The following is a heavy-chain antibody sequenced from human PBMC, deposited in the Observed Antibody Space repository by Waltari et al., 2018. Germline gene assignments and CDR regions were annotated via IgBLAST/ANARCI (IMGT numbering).Heavy chain of an antibody. V-gene: IGHV4-34*01. CDR1: GGSFSGYY. D-gene: IGHD6-6*01. Sequence: QVQLQQWGAGLLKPSETLSLTCAVYGGSFSGYYWSWIRQPPGKGLEWIGEINHSGSTNYNPSLKSRVTISVDTSKNQFSPKLSSVTAADTAVYYCARGPIAAHSLYYFDYWGQGTLVTVSS. CDR2: INHSGST. CDR3: ARGPIAAHSLYYFDY. J-gene: IGHJ4*02.